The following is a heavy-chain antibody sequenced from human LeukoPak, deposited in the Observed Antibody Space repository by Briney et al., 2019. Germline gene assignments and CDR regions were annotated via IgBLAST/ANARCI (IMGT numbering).Heavy chain of an antibody. V-gene: IGHV3-49*04. CDR3: SRGFAAD. Sequence: GRSLRLSCATSGSDFGEFVVSWVRQAPGTGLEWVGFIRDKANGGTTEYAASVEGRFMIARDDSKGLAYLEMNSLKVDDTGTYYCSRGFAADWGQGALVTVSS. D-gene: IGHD2-15*01. CDR2: IRDKANGGTT. CDR1: GSDFGEFV. J-gene: IGHJ4*02.